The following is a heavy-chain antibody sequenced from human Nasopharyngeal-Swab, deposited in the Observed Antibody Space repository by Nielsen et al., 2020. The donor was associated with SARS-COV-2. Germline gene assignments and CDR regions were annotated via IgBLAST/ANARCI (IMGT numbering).Heavy chain of an antibody. CDR2: IWYDGSNK. D-gene: IGHD4-17*01. J-gene: IGHJ4*02. V-gene: IGHV3-33*01. Sequence: GGSLRLSCAASGFTFSSYGMHWVRQAPGKGLEWVAVIWYDGSNKYYADSVKGRFTISRDNPKNTLYLQMNSLRAEDTAVYYCARDRTETLSLDYWGQGTLVTVSS. CDR3: ARDRTETLSLDY. CDR1: GFTFSSYG.